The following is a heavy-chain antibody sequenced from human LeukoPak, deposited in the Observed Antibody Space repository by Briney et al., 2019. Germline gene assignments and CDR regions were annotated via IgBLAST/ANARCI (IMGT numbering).Heavy chain of an antibody. CDR1: GFTVSSNY. V-gene: IGHV3-66*01. CDR3: AREGGDAFDI. J-gene: IGHJ3*02. D-gene: IGHD3-16*01. Sequence: GGSLRLSCAASGFTVSSNYMSWVRQAPGKGLEWVSVIYSGGSTYYADSVKGRFTISRDNTKNSVFLQMNSLTGEDTAVYYCAREGGDAFDIWGQGTMVTVSS. CDR2: IYSGGST.